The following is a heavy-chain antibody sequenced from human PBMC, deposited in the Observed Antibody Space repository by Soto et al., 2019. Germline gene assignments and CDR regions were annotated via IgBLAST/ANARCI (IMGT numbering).Heavy chain of an antibody. Sequence: QAHLAQSGAEVKKPGSSVTVSCKASGGTFNSYGISWVRQAPGQGLDWMGVIIPLYGTVNYAQKFQGRVSITADQSTSTAYMDLNSLRSDDTAVYYCARVRVIRGVIPSHFGLWGQGTQVTVSS. V-gene: IGHV1-69*01. CDR3: ARVRVIRGVIPSHFGL. D-gene: IGHD3-10*01. CDR2: IIPLYGTV. J-gene: IGHJ4*02. CDR1: GGTFNSYG.